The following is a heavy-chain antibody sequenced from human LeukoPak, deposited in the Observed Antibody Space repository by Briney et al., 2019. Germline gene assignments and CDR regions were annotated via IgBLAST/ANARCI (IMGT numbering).Heavy chain of an antibody. V-gene: IGHV3-7*01. J-gene: IGHJ3*02. Sequence: GGSLRLSCAASGFTLSNYWMSWVRPGPGKGLEWVAHIKQDGGEKKYVDSVKGRFTISRDNAEKSLYLQMNSLRAEDAAMYYCARYPNKAFDIWGQGTMVTVSS. CDR3: ARYPNKAFDI. CDR2: IKQDGGEK. CDR1: GFTLSNYW. D-gene: IGHD1/OR15-1a*01.